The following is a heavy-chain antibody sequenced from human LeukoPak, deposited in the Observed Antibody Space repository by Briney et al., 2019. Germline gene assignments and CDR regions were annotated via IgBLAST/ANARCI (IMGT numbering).Heavy chain of an antibody. J-gene: IGHJ4*02. CDR2: INPNSGGT. CDR3: ARGRLATYYYFDD. D-gene: IGHD5-12*01. V-gene: IGHV1-2*02. CDR1: GYTFTGYY. Sequence: ASVKVSCKASGYTFTGYYIHWVRQAPGQGLEWMGWINPNSGGTKYAQKFQGRATMTRDTSISTAYMELSSLRSDEAAVYYCARGRLATYYYFDDWGQGTLVTVSS.